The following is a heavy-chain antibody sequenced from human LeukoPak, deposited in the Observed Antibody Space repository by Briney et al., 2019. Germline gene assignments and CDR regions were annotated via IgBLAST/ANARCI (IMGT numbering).Heavy chain of an antibody. Sequence: GGSLRLSCAASGFTFSSYEMNWVRQAPGKGLECVSYISSSGSTIYYTDSVKGRFNISRDNAKNSLYLQMNSLRAEDTALYYCAKGLSPDGSGSSDYWGQGTLVTVSS. D-gene: IGHD3-10*01. J-gene: IGHJ4*02. V-gene: IGHV3-48*03. CDR1: GFTFSSYE. CDR2: ISSSGSTI. CDR3: AKGLSPDGSGSSDY.